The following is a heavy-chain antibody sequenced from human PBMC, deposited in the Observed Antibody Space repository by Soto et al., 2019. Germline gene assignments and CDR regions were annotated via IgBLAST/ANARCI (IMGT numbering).Heavy chain of an antibody. D-gene: IGHD3-16*02. Sequence: ASVKVSCKASGYTFTSYGISWVRQAPGQGLEWMGWINPNSGGTNYAQKFQGWVTMTRDTSISTAYMELSRLRSDDTAVYYCARSYDYIWGSYRYDVGYWGQGTLVTVSS. J-gene: IGHJ4*02. CDR1: GYTFTSYG. CDR2: INPNSGGT. CDR3: ARSYDYIWGSYRYDVGY. V-gene: IGHV1-2*04.